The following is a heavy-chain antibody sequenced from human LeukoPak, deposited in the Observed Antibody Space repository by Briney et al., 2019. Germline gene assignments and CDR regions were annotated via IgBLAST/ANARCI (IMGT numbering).Heavy chain of an antibody. Sequence: ASVKVSCKVSGYTLTELSMHWVRQAPGKGLEWMGGFDPEDGETIYAQKFQGRVTMTEDTSTDTAYMELSSLGSEDTAVYYCACDSSGYYHEYFQHWGQGTLVTVSS. CDR3: ACDSSGYYHEYFQH. CDR2: FDPEDGET. V-gene: IGHV1-24*01. D-gene: IGHD3-22*01. CDR1: GYTLTELS. J-gene: IGHJ1*01.